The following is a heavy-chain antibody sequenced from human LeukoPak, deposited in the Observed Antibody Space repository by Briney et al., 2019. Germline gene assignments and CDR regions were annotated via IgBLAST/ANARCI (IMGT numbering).Heavy chain of an antibody. V-gene: IGHV4-59*01. CDR2: IYYSGST. J-gene: IGHJ4*02. CDR3: ARSLSYYDFWSGYYSPYFDY. CDR1: GGSFSGYY. Sequence: SETLSLTCAVYGGSFSGYYWSWIRQPPGKGLEWIGYIYYSGSTNYNPSLKSRVTISVDTSKNQFSLKLSSVTAADTAVYYCARSLSYYDFWSGYYSPYFDYWGQGTLVTVSS. D-gene: IGHD3-3*01.